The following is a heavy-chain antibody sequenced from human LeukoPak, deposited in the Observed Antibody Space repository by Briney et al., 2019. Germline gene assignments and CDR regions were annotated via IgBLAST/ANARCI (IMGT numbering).Heavy chain of an antibody. CDR2: IYSGGST. CDR3: ARAPRGYSYRPYYYYHYYMDV. V-gene: IGHV3-66*01. J-gene: IGHJ6*03. Sequence: GGSLRLSCAASGFTVSSNYMSWVRQAPGKGLEWVSVIYSGGSTYYADSVKGRFTISRDNSKNTLYLQMNSLRAEDAAVYYCARAPRGYSYRPYYYYHYYMDVWGKGTTVTVSS. D-gene: IGHD5-18*01. CDR1: GFTVSSNY.